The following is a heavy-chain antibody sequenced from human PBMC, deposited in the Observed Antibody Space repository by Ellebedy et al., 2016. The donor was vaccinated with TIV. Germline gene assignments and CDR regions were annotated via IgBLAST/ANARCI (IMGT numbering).Heavy chain of an antibody. CDR2: ISTSGAST. V-gene: IGHV3-23*01. J-gene: IGHJ4*02. Sequence: GGSLRLSXAASGFTFSSYAMSWVRQAPGKGLFWVSAISTSGASTYYEDSVKGRFTISRDNYKNTLYLQMNSLRAEDTAIYYCAKDALYDSRPGHYWGQGTLVTVSS. D-gene: IGHD3-22*01. CDR1: GFTFSSYA. CDR3: AKDALYDSRPGHY.